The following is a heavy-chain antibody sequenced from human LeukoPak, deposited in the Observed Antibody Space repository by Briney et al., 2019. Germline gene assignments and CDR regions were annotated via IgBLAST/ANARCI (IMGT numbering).Heavy chain of an antibody. CDR3: ARHGIGAVPAEYVDY. V-gene: IGHV4-59*08. D-gene: IGHD6-19*01. Sequence: SETLSLTCTVSGGSINGYYCSWIRQPPGRGLEWIGYIYYSGNTNYSPSLKRGVTISVDASPTQFSLRLSSVTAADTAVYFCARHGIGAVPAEYVDYWGQGTLVTVSS. CDR1: GGSINGYY. J-gene: IGHJ4*02. CDR2: IYYSGNT.